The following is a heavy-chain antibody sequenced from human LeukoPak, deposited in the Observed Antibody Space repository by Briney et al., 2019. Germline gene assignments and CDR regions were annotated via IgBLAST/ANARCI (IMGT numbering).Heavy chain of an antibody. J-gene: IGHJ5*02. CDR3: ARDHRKGRLLWFGELLSLFDP. CDR2: ISSSSSYI. V-gene: IGHV3-21*01. CDR1: GFTFSSYS. D-gene: IGHD3-10*01. Sequence: KPGGALRLSCAASGFTFSSYSMNWVRQAPGKGLEWVSSISSSSSYIYYAYSVKGRFTISRDNAKNSLYLQMNSLRAEDTAVYYCARDHRKGRLLWFGELLSLFDPWGQGTLVTVSS.